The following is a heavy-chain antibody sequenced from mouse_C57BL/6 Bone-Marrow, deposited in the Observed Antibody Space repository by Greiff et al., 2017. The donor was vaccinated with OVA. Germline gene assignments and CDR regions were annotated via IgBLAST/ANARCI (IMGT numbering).Heavy chain of an antibody. CDR1: GYTFTSYW. D-gene: IGHD2-1*01. J-gene: IGHJ4*01. CDR3: ARSGFYYACPYCAMDY. Sequence: QVQLQQSGTELVKPGASVKLSCKASGYTFTSYWMHWVKQRPGQGLEWIGNLTPCNGGTNYNEKFKSKATMTVDKSYRTAYMHLCILTSEDSAVYYCARSGFYYACPYCAMDYWGQGTSVTVSS. CDR2: LTPCNGGT. V-gene: IGHV1-53*01.